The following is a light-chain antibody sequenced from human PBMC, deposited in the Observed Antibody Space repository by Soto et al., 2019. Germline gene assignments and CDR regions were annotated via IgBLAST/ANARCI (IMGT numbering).Light chain of an antibody. J-gene: IGKJ2*02. CDR2: DAS. Sequence: DIQMTQSPSSLSASVGDRVTITCRASQSISTSLNWYQQKPGKAPKFLIYDASRLQSGVPSRFSGSGSGTDFTLTISSLQPEDFATYYCQQSYSTPRCTFDQGTKLEIK. V-gene: IGKV1-39*01. CDR3: QQSYSTPRCT. CDR1: QSISTS.